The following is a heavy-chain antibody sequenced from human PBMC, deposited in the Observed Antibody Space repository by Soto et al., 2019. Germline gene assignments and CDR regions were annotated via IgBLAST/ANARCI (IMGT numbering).Heavy chain of an antibody. Sequence: ASVKVSCKASGYTFTGYYMHWVRQAPGQGLEWMGWINPNSGGTNYAQKFQGWVTMTRDTSISTAYMELGRLSSDDTAVYYCARAISWESDGYSGYSPTYYFDYWGQGTLVTVS. V-gene: IGHV1-2*04. CDR3: ARAISWESDGYSGYSPTYYFDY. CDR2: INPNSGGT. D-gene: IGHD5-12*01. CDR1: GYTFTGYY. J-gene: IGHJ4*02.